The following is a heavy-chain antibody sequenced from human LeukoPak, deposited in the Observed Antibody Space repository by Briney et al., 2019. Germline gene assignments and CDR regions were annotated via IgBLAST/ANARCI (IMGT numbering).Heavy chain of an antibody. V-gene: IGHV3-21*01. J-gene: IGHJ4*02. CDR2: ISSSSSYT. CDR3: ARSSGSYNFDY. Sequence: GGSLRLSCAASGFTFSSYSMNWVRQAPGKGLEWVSSISSSSSYTFYADSVKGRFTISRDNANNSLYLQMSSLRVEDTAVYYCARSSGSYNFDYWGQGILVTVSS. D-gene: IGHD1-26*01. CDR1: GFTFSSYS.